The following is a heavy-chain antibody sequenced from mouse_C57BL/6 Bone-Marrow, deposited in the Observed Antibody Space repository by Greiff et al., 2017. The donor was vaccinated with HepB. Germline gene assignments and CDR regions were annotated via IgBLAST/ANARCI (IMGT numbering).Heavy chain of an antibody. J-gene: IGHJ4*01. D-gene: IGHD1-1*01. CDR1: GYTFTDYY. CDR3: AILLPYNYAMDY. CDR2: LNPNNGGT. V-gene: IGHV1-26*01. Sequence: VQLQQSGPELVKPGASVKISCKASGYTFTDYYMNWVKQSHGKSLEWIGDLNPNNGGTSYNQKFKGKATLTVDKSSSTAYMALRSLTSEDSAVYYCAILLPYNYAMDYWGQGTSVTVSS.